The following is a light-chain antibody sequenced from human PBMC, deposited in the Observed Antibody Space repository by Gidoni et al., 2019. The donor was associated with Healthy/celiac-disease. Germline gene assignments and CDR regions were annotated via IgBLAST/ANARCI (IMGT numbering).Light chain of an antibody. Sequence: IVLTQSPYSLAVSLGERATINCKSSQSVLYSSNNKNYLAWYQQKPGQPPKLLIYWASTRESGVPDRFSGSGSGTDFTITIRSLQAEDVAVYYCQQYDSTPLTFGQGTKVEIK. J-gene: IGKJ1*01. CDR1: QSVLYSSNNKNY. CDR3: QQYDSTPLT. CDR2: WAS. V-gene: IGKV4-1*01.